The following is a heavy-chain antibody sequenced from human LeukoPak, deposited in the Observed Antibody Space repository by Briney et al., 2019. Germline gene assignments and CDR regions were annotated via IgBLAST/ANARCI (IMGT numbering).Heavy chain of an antibody. CDR3: ARQPDSDYLDY. CDR2: IYYSGST. Sequence: PSETLSLTCTVSGGSISSSSYYWGWIRQPPGKGLEWIVSIYYSGSTYYNPSLKSQVTISVDTAKNQFSLKLSSVTPADPAVYYCARQPDSDYLDYWGQGTLVTVSS. V-gene: IGHV4-39*01. J-gene: IGHJ4*02. D-gene: IGHD4-11*01. CDR1: GGSISSSSYY.